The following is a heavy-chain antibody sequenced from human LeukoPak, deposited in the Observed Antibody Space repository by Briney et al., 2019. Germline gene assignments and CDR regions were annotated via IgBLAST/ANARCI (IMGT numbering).Heavy chain of an antibody. J-gene: IGHJ1*01. D-gene: IGHD2-21*02. CDR2: INSDGSST. V-gene: IGHV3-74*01. CDR3: ARAASCGGDCSSSYFQH. CDR1: GFTFSSYW. Sequence: GGSLRLSCAASGFTFSSYWVHWVRQVPGKGLVWVSRINSDGSSTTYADSVKGRFTISRDNSKNTVYLQMNSLSAEDTAVYYCARAASCGGDCSSSYFQHWGQGTLVTVSS.